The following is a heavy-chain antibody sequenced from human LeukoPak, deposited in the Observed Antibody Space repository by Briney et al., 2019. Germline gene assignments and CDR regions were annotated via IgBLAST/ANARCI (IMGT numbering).Heavy chain of an antibody. CDR1: GGTFSSYA. J-gene: IGHJ4*02. Sequence: SVKVSCKASGGTFSSYAISWVRQAPGQGLEWVGRIIPIFGTANYAQKFQGRVTITADKSTSTAYMELSSLRSEDTAVYYCARDYIGYCSGGSCYSGNYWGQGTLVTVSS. CDR2: IIPIFGTA. CDR3: ARDYIGYCSGGSCYSGNY. D-gene: IGHD2-15*01. V-gene: IGHV1-69*06.